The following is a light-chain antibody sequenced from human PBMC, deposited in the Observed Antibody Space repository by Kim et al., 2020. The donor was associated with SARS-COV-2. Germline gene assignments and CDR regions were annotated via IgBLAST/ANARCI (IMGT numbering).Light chain of an antibody. CDR3: QMYNSVPLT. V-gene: IGKV1-27*01. J-gene: IGKJ4*01. CDR2: AAS. CDR1: QGVSNY. Sequence: STSVGDLVTVTCQASQGVSNYVVWYQQKPAKVPKILFYAASTLLSGLPSRFSGSGSGTDFTLTISSLQPEDVATYYCQMYNSVPLTFVGVTKLEI.